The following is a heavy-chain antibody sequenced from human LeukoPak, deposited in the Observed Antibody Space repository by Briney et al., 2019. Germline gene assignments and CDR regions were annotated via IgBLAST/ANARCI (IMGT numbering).Heavy chain of an antibody. D-gene: IGHD4-17*01. CDR2: INPNSGGT. J-gene: IGHJ4*02. Sequence: ASVKVSCKASGYTFTGYYMHWVRQAPGQGLEWMGWINPNSGGTNYAQKFQGWVTMTRDTSISTAYMELSRLRSDDTAVCYCARGWFTVTPNFDYWGQGTLVTVSS. V-gene: IGHV1-2*04. CDR1: GYTFTGYY. CDR3: ARGWFTVTPNFDY.